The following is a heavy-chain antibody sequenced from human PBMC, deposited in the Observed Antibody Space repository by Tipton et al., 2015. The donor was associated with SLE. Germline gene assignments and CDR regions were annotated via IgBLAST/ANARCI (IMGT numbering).Heavy chain of an antibody. CDR2: IYYSGST. Sequence: TLSLTCTVSGGSVSSGSYYWSWIRQPPGKGLEWIGYIYYSGSTNYNPSLKSRVTISVDTSKNQFSLKLSSVTAADTAVYYCARPQGRIAAAGDWYFDLWGRGTLVTVSS. J-gene: IGHJ2*01. CDR1: GGSVSSGSYY. D-gene: IGHD6-13*01. CDR3: ARPQGRIAAAGDWYFDL. V-gene: IGHV4-61*01.